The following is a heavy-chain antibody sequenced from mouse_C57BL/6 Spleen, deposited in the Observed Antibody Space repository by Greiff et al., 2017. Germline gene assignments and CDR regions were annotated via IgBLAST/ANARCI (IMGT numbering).Heavy chain of an antibody. Sequence: VQLQQPGAELVMPGASVKLSCKASGYTFTSYWMHWVKQRPGQGLEWIGEIDPSDSYTHYNQKFKGKSTLTVDKSSSTAYMQLSSLTSEDAAVYYCARSTYGSSPDYWGQGTTLTVSS. D-gene: IGHD1-1*01. J-gene: IGHJ2*01. CDR1: GYTFTSYW. CDR2: IDPSDSYT. CDR3: ARSTYGSSPDY. V-gene: IGHV1-69*01.